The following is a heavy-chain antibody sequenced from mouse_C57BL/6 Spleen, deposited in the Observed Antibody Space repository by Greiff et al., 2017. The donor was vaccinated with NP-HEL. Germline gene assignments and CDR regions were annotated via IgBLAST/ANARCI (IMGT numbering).Heavy chain of an antibody. CDR1: GYAFSSSW. CDR2: IYPGDGDT. V-gene: IGHV1-82*01. Sequence: VQLQQSGPELVKPGASVKISCKASGYAFSSSWMNWVKQRPGKGLEWIGRIYPGDGDTNYNGKFKGKATLTADKSSSTADMQLSSLTSEDSAVYVCAREAPFDYWGQGTTLTVSA. D-gene: IGHD3-2*02. CDR3: AREAPFDY. J-gene: IGHJ2*01.